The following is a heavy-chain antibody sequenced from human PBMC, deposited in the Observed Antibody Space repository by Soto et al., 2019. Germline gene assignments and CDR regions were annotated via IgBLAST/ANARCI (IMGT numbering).Heavy chain of an antibody. J-gene: IGHJ4*02. Sequence: QITLKESGPTLVKPTQTLTLTCSFSGFSLSTRGMGVGWIRQPPGKALEWLALIYWDDDKRYSPSLKSRLTITQDTSKNLVVLTMTNMHPVDTAPYYCAHRRVGSGTYDYWGQGTRVTVSS. D-gene: IGHD3-10*01. CDR3: AHRRVGSGTYDY. CDR1: GFSLSTRGMG. V-gene: IGHV2-5*02. CDR2: IYWDDDK.